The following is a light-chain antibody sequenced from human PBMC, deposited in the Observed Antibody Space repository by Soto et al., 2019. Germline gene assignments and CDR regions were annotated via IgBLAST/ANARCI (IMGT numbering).Light chain of an antibody. CDR1: ESVSSGY. J-gene: IGKJ2*01. V-gene: IGKV3-20*01. CDR2: GAI. CDR3: QQYGSSPPS. Sequence: EIVLTQSPGTLSLSPGERVTLSCRASESVSSGYVGWYQQKPGQAPRLVIFGAIGRATRIPDRFRGSASGTHFTLTISNLEPEDFAVYYCQQYGSSPPSFGQGTKLEIK.